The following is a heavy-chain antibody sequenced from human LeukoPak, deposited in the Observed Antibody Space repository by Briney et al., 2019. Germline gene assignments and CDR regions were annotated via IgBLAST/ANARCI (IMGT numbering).Heavy chain of an antibody. CDR2: ISYDGSNK. CDR3: ARDVLGVDY. V-gene: IGHV3-30-3*01. D-gene: IGHD2-8*01. CDR1: GFTFSSYA. Sequence: SLXLSCAASGFTFSSYAMHWVRQAPGKGLEWVAVISYDGSNKYYADSVKGRFTISRDNSKNTLYLQMNSLRAEDTAVYYCARDVLGVDYWGQGTLVTVSS. J-gene: IGHJ4*02.